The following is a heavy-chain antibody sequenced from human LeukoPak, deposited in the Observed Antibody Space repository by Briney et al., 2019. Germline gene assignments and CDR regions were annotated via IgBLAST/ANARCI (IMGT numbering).Heavy chain of an antibody. V-gene: IGHV4-34*01. CDR1: GGSFSGYY. CDR3: AREPPGY. J-gene: IGHJ4*02. CDR2: INHSGST. Sequence: KPSETLSLTCAVYGGSFSGYYWSWIRQPPGKGLEWIGEINHSGSTNYNPSLKSRVTISVDTSRNQFSLKLSSVTAADTAVYYCAREPPGYWGQGILVTVSS.